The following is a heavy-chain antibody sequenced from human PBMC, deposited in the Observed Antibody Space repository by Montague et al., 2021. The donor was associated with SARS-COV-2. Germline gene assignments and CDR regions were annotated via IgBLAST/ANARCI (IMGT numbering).Heavy chain of an antibody. CDR3: ASTVDYYAHFDS. V-gene: IGHV4-39*07. J-gene: IGHJ4*02. CDR2: ICYSGMA. D-gene: IGHD3-22*01. Sequence: SETLSLTCTVSGGSISSQTSCWGWVRLPPRKGLEWIGSICYSGMAHYTPPLKSRLIISLDTSKTHVSLKLRSVTAADTAVYYCASTVDYYAHFDSWGQGTLVSVSS. CDR1: GGSISSQTSC.